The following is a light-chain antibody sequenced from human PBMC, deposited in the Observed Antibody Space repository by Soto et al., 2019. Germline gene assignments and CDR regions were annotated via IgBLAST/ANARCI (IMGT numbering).Light chain of an antibody. CDR3: QQYSTYPWT. Sequence: DIHLTQSPSLLSASLVDRVTITCRASQGISQYVAWYQQKPGEAPKVLIFDASSLESGVPSRFSGSGSATELTLTISSLQPDDFATYYCQQYSTYPWTFGQGTKVDIK. CDR1: QGISQY. V-gene: IGKV1-5*01. CDR2: DAS. J-gene: IGKJ1*01.